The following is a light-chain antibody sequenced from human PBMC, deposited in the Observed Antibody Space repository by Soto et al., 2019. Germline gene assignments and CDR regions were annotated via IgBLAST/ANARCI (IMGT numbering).Light chain of an antibody. J-gene: IGKJ1*01. CDR1: QSVSSSY. CDR3: QQYGSSPQT. CDR2: GAS. V-gene: IGKV3-20*01. Sequence: EIVLTPSPGTLSLSPGERATLSCRASQSVSSSYLAWYQQKPGQAPRLLIYGASSRATGIPDRFSGSGSGKDFTLTISRLEPEDFAVYYCQQYGSSPQTFGQGTKVEIK.